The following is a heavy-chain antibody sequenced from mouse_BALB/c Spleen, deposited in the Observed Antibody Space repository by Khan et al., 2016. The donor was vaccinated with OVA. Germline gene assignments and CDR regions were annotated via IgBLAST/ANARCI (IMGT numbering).Heavy chain of an antibody. Sequence: QVQMQQSGPELKKPGETVRISSKASGYTFTNYGMNWVKQAPGKGLKWMGCINTYTGEPTYADDFKGRFAFSLETSASTAYLQINNLKNEDTATYFCASGGYWYFDVWGAGTTVTVPS. V-gene: IGHV9-3-1*01. CDR2: INTYTGEP. CDR1: GYTFTNYG. CDR3: ASGGYWYFDV. D-gene: IGHD1-1*02. J-gene: IGHJ1*01.